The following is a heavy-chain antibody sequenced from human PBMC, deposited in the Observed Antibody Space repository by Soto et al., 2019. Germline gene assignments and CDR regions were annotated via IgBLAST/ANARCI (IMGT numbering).Heavy chain of an antibody. D-gene: IGHD1-26*01. CDR3: ARSQGAKMSHFDY. Sequence: PGGSLRLSCAASGFIFRTFGMYWVRQAPGKGLEWVAGIWYDGSNEYYVDAVKGRFTISRDNSNNLLYLQMNSLRVEDTAVYYCARSQGAKMSHFDYCGQGTLVTVSS. V-gene: IGHV3-33*07. CDR2: IWYDGSNE. CDR1: GFIFRTFG. J-gene: IGHJ4*02.